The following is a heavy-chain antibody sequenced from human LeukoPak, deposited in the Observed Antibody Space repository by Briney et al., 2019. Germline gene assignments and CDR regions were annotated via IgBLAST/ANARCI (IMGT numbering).Heavy chain of an antibody. V-gene: IGHV4-39*01. CDR3: ARSSSDYDFWSGYYPLYYYYYYGMDV. CDR2: IYYSGST. Sequence: SETLSLTCTVSGGSISSSSYYWGWIRQPPGKGLEWIGSIYYSGSTYYYPSLKSRVTISVDTSKNQFSLKLSSVTAADTAVYYCARSSSDYDFWSGYYPLYYYYYYGMDVWGQGTTVTVSS. D-gene: IGHD3-3*01. J-gene: IGHJ6*02. CDR1: GGSISSSSYY.